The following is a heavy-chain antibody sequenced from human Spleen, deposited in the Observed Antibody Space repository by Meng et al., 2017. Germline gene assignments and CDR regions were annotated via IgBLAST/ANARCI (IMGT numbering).Heavy chain of an antibody. J-gene: IGHJ5*02. CDR1: GGLISTSGYY. Sequence: QRQLQESGPGLLKHSEPLSLTLSVPGGLISTSGYYWGWFRQPPGKGLAWIGSIGHSGFTYYTPSLKSRVTVSKVTSRNQFSLWLTSVTAADTAVYYCVRSSGWVKTGFDPWGQGTLVTVSS. CDR3: VRSSGWVKTGFDP. D-gene: IGHD6-19*01. CDR2: IGHSGFT. V-gene: IGHV4-39*01.